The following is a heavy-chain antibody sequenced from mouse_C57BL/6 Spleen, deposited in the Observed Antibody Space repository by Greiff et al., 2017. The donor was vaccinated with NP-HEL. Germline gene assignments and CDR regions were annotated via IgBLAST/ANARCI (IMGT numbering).Heavy chain of an antibody. J-gene: IGHJ1*03. V-gene: IGHV14-1*01. CDR1: GFNIKDYY. Sequence: EVQLQQSGAELVRPGASVKLSCTASGFNIKDYYMHWVKQRPEQGLEWIGRIDPEDGDTEYAPKFQGKATMTADTSSNTAYLQLSSLTSEDTAFYYCTTENYYGSSYKGYFDVWGTGTTVTVSS. CDR3: TTENYYGSSYKGYFDV. D-gene: IGHD1-1*01. CDR2: IDPEDGDT.